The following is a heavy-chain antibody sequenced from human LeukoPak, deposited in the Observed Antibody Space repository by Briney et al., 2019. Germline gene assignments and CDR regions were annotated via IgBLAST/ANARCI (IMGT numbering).Heavy chain of an antibody. J-gene: IGHJ4*02. D-gene: IGHD3-3*01. Sequence: SETLSLTCAVYGGSFSGYYWSWIRQPAGKGLEWIGRMYTSGSTNYNPSLKSRVTMSVDTSKNQFSLRLSSVTAADTAVYYCARGGPSVDYWGQGTLVTVSS. CDR2: MYTSGST. CDR1: GGSFSGYY. CDR3: ARGGPSVDY. V-gene: IGHV4-59*10.